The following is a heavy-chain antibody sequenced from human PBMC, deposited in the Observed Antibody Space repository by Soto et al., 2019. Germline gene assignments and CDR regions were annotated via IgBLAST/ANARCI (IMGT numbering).Heavy chain of an antibody. V-gene: IGHV4-59*01. Sequence: SETLSLTCTVSGGSISGYYWSWIRQPPGKGLEWIGYIYYSGSTSYNPSLKSRLTISVDTSKNQFSLRLTSVTAADTAVYYCSRDDSDWFFNWGRGTLVTVSS. D-gene: IGHD3-9*01. CDR1: GGSISGYY. J-gene: IGHJ4*02. CDR3: SRDDSDWFFN. CDR2: IYYSGST.